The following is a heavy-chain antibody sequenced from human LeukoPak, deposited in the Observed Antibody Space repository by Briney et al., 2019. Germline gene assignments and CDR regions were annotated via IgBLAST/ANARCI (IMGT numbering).Heavy chain of an antibody. V-gene: IGHV1-69*04. Sequence: GASVKVSCKASGDTFSSYAISWVRQAPGQGLEWMGRIIPILGIANYAQKFQGRVTITADKSTSTAYMELSSLRSEDTAVYYCARHTVDIVAPYAFDIWGQGTMVTVSS. J-gene: IGHJ3*02. CDR1: GDTFSSYA. CDR2: IIPILGIA. CDR3: ARHTVDIVAPYAFDI. D-gene: IGHD5-12*01.